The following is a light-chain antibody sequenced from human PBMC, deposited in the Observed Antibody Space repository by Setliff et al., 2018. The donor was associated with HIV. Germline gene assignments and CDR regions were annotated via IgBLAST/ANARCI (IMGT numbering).Light chain of an antibody. V-gene: IGLV2-14*03. CDR2: DVS. J-gene: IGLJ2*01. CDR3: GSYTSSSTSV. CDR1: SSDVGGYNY. Sequence: QSVLTQPASVSGSPGQSITISCTGTSSDVGGYNYVSWYQQYPGKAPKLMIYDVSKRPSGVSNRFSGSKSGNTASLTISGLQAEDEADYYCGSYTSSSTSVFGGGTKVTVL.